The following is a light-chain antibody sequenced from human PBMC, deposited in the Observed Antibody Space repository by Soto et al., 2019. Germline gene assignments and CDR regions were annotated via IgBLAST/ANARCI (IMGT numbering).Light chain of an antibody. CDR2: GAS. CDR3: QQYGSCSKT. Sequence: EIVLTQSPGTLSLSPGERATLSCRASQSVSSNYLAWYQHQPGQAPRLLIYGASSRATGIPDRFSGSGSGTYFTTTITRLEPEDFAVYYWQQYGSCSKTFGQGTKVEIK. CDR1: QSVSSNY. V-gene: IGKV3-20*01. J-gene: IGKJ1*01.